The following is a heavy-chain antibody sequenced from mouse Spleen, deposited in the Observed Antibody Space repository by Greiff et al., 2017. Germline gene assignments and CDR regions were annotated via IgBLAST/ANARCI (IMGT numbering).Heavy chain of an antibody. CDR2: ISSGGSYT. CDR3: ARQGRYDYDGIYY. J-gene: IGHJ4*01. CDR1: GFTFSSYA. Sequence: EVQRVESGGGLVKPGGSLKLSCAASGFTFSSYAMSWVRQTPEKRLEWVATISSGGSYTYYPDSVKGRFTISRDNAKNTLYLQMSSLRSEDTAMYYCARQGRYDYDGIYYWGQGTSVTVSS. V-gene: IGHV5-9-3*01. D-gene: IGHD2-4*01.